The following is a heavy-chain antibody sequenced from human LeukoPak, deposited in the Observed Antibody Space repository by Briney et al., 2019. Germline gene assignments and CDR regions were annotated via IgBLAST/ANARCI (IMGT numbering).Heavy chain of an antibody. Sequence: SENLSLNCTVAGGSISSGVYYWSWMRQPPGKCLECIRYIYYRGSTYYNPSLKSRVAISVDTSKNQFSLKLTSVTAADTAVFYCARLGAYDLSFAYWGQGTLVTVSS. D-gene: IGHD3-3*01. CDR3: ARLGAYDLSFAY. V-gene: IGHV4-30-4*08. J-gene: IGHJ4*02. CDR2: IYYRGST. CDR1: GGSISSGVYY.